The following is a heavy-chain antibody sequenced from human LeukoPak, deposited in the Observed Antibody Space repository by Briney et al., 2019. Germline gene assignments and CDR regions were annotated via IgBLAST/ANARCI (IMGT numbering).Heavy chain of an antibody. J-gene: IGHJ4*02. D-gene: IGHD2-15*01. V-gene: IGHV3-23*01. Sequence: GGSLRLSCAASGFIFSSYAMSWVRQAPGKGLEWVSGISSRGYNTYHADSVKGRFTISRDNSKNTLYRLMNSLRAEDTAVYYCAKDTGTSRNYIALVAATHFWGQGTLLTVSS. CDR2: ISSRGYNT. CDR1: GFIFSSYA. CDR3: AKDTGTSRNYIALVAATHF.